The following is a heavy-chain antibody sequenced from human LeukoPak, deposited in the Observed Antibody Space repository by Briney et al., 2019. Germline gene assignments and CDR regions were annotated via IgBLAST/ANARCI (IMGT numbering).Heavy chain of an antibody. D-gene: IGHD1-26*01. CDR3: ATRTHSGNYIGYFDY. CDR2: IYSGGTT. CDR1: GFTVSTKY. Sequence: GGSLRLSCAASGFTVSTKYMSWVRQAPGKGLEWVSVIYSGGTTEYADSVKGRFTISRDNSKNTLYLQMNSLRAEDTAVYYCATRTHSGNYIGYFDYWGQGTLVTVSS. V-gene: IGHV3-66*01. J-gene: IGHJ4*02.